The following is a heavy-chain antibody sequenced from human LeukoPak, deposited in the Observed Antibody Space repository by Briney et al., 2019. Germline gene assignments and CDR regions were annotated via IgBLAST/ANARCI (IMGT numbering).Heavy chain of an antibody. J-gene: IGHJ6*03. V-gene: IGHV4-39*07. D-gene: IGHD3-10*01. Sequence: PSETLSLTCTVSGGSISSSSYYWGWIRQPPGKGLEWIGSIYYSGSTYYNPSLKGRVTISVDTSKNQFSLKLSSVTAADTAVYYCARDVVGGDYYYMDVWGKGTTVTVSS. CDR3: ARDVVGGDYYYMDV. CDR2: IYYSGST. CDR1: GGSISSSSYY.